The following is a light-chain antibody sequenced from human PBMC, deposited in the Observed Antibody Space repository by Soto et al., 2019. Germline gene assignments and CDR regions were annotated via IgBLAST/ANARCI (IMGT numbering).Light chain of an antibody. Sequence: EIVMTQSPATLSVSPGESATLSCRASQSFSSDLAWYQQKPGQAPRLLIYGASTRATGIPARFSGSGSGTEFTLTISSLQSEDFEVYYCQQYNNWPITFGQGTRLEIK. CDR3: QQYNNWPIT. V-gene: IGKV3-15*01. CDR1: QSFSSD. J-gene: IGKJ5*01. CDR2: GAS.